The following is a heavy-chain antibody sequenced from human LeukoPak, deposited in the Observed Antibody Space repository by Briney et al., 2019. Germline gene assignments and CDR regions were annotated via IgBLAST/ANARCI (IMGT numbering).Heavy chain of an antibody. CDR3: AKDSTAYSGYEQRAEYFQQ. CDR1: GFTFTSYG. CDR2: ISGSGGNT. Sequence: GGSLRLSCTASGFTFTSYGISWVRQAPGQGLEWVSAISGSGGNTYYADSVKGRFTIPKAHSTNTPYMQMSRLRAEDTGVYYCAKDSTAYSGYEQRAEYFQQWGGSTVDSVSS. J-gene: IGHJ1*01. V-gene: IGHV3-23*01. D-gene: IGHD5-12*01.